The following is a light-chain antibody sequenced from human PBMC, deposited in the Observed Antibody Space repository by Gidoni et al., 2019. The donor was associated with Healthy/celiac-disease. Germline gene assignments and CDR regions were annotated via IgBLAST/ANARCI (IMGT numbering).Light chain of an antibody. CDR3: QQYGSSPLYT. CDR1: QSVSSSY. Sequence: DIVLPQSPAPLSLSPGESATLSCRASQSVSSSYLAWYQQKPGQAPRLLIYGASSRATGIPDRFSGSGSGTDFTLTISRLEPEDFAVYYCQQYGSSPLYTFGQGTKLEIK. V-gene: IGKV3-20*01. CDR2: GAS. J-gene: IGKJ2*01.